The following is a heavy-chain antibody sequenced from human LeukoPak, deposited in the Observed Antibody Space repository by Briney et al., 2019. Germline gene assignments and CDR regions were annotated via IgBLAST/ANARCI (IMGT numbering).Heavy chain of an antibody. D-gene: IGHD6-13*01. V-gene: IGHV4-39*07. CDR3: ARGGSSSWYGAFDI. CDR1: GGSISSSSYY. Sequence: SETLSLTCTVSGGSISSSSYYWGWIRQPPGKGLEWIGSIYYSGSTYYNPSLKSRVTISVDTSKNQFSLKLSSVTAADTAVYYCARGGSSSWYGAFDIWGQGTMVTVSS. J-gene: IGHJ3*02. CDR2: IYYSGST.